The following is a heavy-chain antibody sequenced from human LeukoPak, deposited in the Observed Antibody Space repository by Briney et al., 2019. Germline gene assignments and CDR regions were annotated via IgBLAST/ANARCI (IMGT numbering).Heavy chain of an antibody. CDR2: IIPIFDTA. J-gene: IGHJ5*02. CDR1: GGTISSHA. Sequence: SVKVSCKASGGTISSHAINWVRQAPGQGLEWMGGIIPIFDTANYAQKFQGRVTITADKSTSTAYMELSSLRSEDTAVYYCARERIDQSFYSVNWFDPWGQGTLVTVSS. D-gene: IGHD2-15*01. CDR3: ARERIDQSFYSVNWFDP. V-gene: IGHV1-69*06.